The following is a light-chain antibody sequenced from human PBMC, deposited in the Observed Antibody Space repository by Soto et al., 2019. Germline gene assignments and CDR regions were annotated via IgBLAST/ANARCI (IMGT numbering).Light chain of an antibody. Sequence: DIQMTQSPSSLSASVGDRVTITCRASQSISSYLNWYQQKPGQAPKLLSYAASSLQSGVPSRFSGSGSGTDFTLTISSLQPEDFETYYCRQSYRTPYTFGQGTKLEIK. CDR2: AAS. CDR1: QSISSY. V-gene: IGKV1-39*01. J-gene: IGKJ2*01. CDR3: RQSYRTPYT.